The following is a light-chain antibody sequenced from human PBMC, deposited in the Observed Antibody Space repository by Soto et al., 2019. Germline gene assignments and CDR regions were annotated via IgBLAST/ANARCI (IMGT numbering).Light chain of an antibody. CDR1: QSISNH. V-gene: IGKV1-39*01. CDR2: AAS. J-gene: IGKJ1*01. CDR3: QQSYSSPPT. Sequence: DIQLTQSPSFLSASVGDRVTITCRASQSISNHLNWYQQKPGKAPKLLIFAASSLQSGVPSRFSGSRSGPDFTLTISSLQPEDFATYYCQQSYSSPPTFGQVTKVDSK.